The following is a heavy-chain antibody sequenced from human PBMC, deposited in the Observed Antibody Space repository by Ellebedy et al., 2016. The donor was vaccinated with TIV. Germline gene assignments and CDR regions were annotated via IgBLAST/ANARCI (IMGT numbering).Heavy chain of an antibody. V-gene: IGHV3-7*03. Sequence: GESLKISCAASGFTFRSFWMSWVRQAPGKGLEWVANIKEDGSEKYYVDSVEGRFTISRDNAKNSLYLQMNSLGAEDTAVYYCARGGNHFFGHWGQGKLVTVSS. J-gene: IGHJ4*02. CDR1: GFTFRSFW. CDR3: ARGGNHFFGH. D-gene: IGHD4-23*01. CDR2: IKEDGSEK.